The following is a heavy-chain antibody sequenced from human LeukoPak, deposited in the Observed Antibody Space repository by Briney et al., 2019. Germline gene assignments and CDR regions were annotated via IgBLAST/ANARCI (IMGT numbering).Heavy chain of an antibody. D-gene: IGHD3-22*01. V-gene: IGHV4-30-4*07. CDR3: ARVGYYDSTYFDY. CDR2: IYYSGST. CDR1: GGSISSGGYS. J-gene: IGHJ4*02. Sequence: SETLSLTCAVSGGSISSGGYSWSWIRQPPGKGLEWIGYIYYSGSTYYNPSLKSRVTMSVDTSKNQFSLKLSSVTAADTAVYYCARVGYYDSTYFDYWGQGTLVTVSS.